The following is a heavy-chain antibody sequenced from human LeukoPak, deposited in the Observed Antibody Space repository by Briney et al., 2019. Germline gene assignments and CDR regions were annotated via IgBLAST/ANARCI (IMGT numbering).Heavy chain of an antibody. J-gene: IGHJ5*02. V-gene: IGHV1-2*02. D-gene: IGHD6-13*01. Sequence: GASVKVSCKASGYTFSAYYIHWVRQAPGQGLEWMGWINPHSGNTNYAQKFQGRVTMTKDTSITTAYMELTRLGSDDTAVYYCARDFSISWSNWFDPWGQGTLVTVSP. CDR3: ARDFSISWSNWFDP. CDR1: GYTFSAYY. CDR2: INPHSGNT.